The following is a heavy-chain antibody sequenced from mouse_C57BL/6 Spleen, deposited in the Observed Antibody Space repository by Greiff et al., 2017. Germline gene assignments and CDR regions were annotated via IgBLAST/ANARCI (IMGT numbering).Heavy chain of an antibody. V-gene: IGHV1-19*01. D-gene: IGHD1-1*01. Sequence: EVKLVESGPVLVKPGASVTMSCKASGYTFTDYYMNWVKQSHGKSLEWIGVINPYNGGTSYNQKFKGKATLTVDKSSSTAYMELNSLTSEDSAVYYCARGLRGFDYWGQGTTLTVSS. CDR3: ARGLRGFDY. J-gene: IGHJ2*01. CDR1: GYTFTDYY. CDR2: INPYNGGT.